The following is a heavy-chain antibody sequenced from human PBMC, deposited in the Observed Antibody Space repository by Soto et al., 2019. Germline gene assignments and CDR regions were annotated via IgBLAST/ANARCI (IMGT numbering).Heavy chain of an antibody. J-gene: IGHJ4*02. CDR3: AKGSYYDFWSGFFDY. CDR2: ISGDGGST. V-gene: IGHV3-43*02. CDR1: GFTFDDYA. D-gene: IGHD3-3*01. Sequence: GGSLRLSCAASGFTFDDYAMHWVHQAPGKGLEWVSLISGDGGSTYYADSVKGRFTISRDNSKNSLYLQMNSLRTEDTALYYCAKGSYYDFWSGFFDYWGQGTLVTVSS.